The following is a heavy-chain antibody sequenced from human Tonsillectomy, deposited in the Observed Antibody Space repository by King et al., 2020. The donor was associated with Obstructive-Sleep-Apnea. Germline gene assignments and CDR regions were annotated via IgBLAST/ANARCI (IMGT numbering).Heavy chain of an antibody. J-gene: IGHJ3*02. CDR2: ITCNSGII. Sequence: DGQLVQSGGGLVQPARSLRLSCAASGFTFDDYAMHWVRQAPGKGLEWVSGITCNSGIIAYADSVKGRFTISRDNAKNSLYLQMNSLRAEDTAFYYCAKDIAVAGLVAFDIWGQGTMVTVSS. CDR3: AKDIAVAGLVAFDI. CDR1: GFTFDDYA. V-gene: IGHV3-9*01. D-gene: IGHD6-19*01.